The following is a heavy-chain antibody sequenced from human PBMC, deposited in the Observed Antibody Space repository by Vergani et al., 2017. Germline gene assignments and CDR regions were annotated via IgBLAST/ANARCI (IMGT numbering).Heavy chain of an antibody. CDR3: AKEFCGTVNCYGWNHLEV. CDR1: GFTFSSND. V-gene: IGHV3-13*01. CDR2: IGVDGDR. D-gene: IGHD1-1*01. Sequence: EVQLVESGGGLVQPGGSLRLSCTVSGFTFSSNDFHWVRQTAGKGLEWVSSIGVDGDRYYSDSVKGRFTISRDNGQSYLYLDMDNLRVEDTAVYFCAKEFCGTVNCYGWNHLEVWGEGTSVTVSS. J-gene: IGHJ6*04.